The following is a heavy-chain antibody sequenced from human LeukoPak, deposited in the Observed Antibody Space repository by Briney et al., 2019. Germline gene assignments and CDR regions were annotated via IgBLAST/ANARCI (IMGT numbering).Heavy chain of an antibody. CDR3: TRENMITFGGVIVIFDY. J-gene: IGHJ4*02. CDR1: GFTFGDYA. CDR2: IRSKAYGGTT. Sequence: GGSLRLSCTASGFTFGDYAMSWVRQAPGKGLEWVGFIRSKAYGGTTEYAASVKGRFTISRDDSKSIAYLQMNSLKTEDTAVYYCTRENMITFGGVIVIFDYWGQGTLVTVSS. D-gene: IGHD3-16*02. V-gene: IGHV3-49*04.